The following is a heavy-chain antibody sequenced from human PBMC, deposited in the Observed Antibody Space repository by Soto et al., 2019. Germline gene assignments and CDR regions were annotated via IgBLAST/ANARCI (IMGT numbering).Heavy chain of an antibody. D-gene: IGHD5-12*01. V-gene: IGHV1-2*04. Sequence: ASVKVSCKASGYTFTGYYMHWVRQAPGQGLEWMGWINPNSGGTNYAQKFQGWVTMTRDTSISTAYMELSRLRSDDTAVYYCARVRWDSGYENFGAYDYWGQGTLVTVSS. J-gene: IGHJ4*02. CDR1: GYTFTGYY. CDR2: INPNSGGT. CDR3: ARVRWDSGYENFGAYDY.